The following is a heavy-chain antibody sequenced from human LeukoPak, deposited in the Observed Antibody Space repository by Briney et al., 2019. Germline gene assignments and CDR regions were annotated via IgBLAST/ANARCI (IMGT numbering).Heavy chain of an antibody. J-gene: IGHJ5*02. V-gene: IGHV4-34*01. CDR3: ARDRVTMGGFDP. CDR1: GGPFSNY. D-gene: IGHD4-11*01. CDR2: INQRGGT. Sequence: SETLSLTCAVYGGPFSNYWSWIRQPPGKGLEWIGEINQRGGTKYNPSLKSRVTISDDTSKKQFSLKLSFVTAADTAVYYCARDRVTMGGFDPWGQGTLVTVSS.